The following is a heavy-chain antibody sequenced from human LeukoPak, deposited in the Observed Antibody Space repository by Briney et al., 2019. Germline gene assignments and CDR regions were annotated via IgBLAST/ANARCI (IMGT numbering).Heavy chain of an antibody. Sequence: GGSLRLSCAASRFTFSSYAMTWVRQAPGKGLEWVSVIYSDGSTYQADSVKGRFTISRDSSKNTLYLQMNSLRADDTGVYYCASIGYWGQGTLVTVSS. J-gene: IGHJ4*02. V-gene: IGHV3-23*03. CDR3: ASIGY. CDR1: RFTFSSYA. D-gene: IGHD3-16*02. CDR2: IYSDGST.